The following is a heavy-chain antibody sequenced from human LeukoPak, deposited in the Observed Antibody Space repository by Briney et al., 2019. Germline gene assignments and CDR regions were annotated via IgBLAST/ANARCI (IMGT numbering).Heavy chain of an antibody. CDR3: ARDYVFRIFGVVRHNWFDP. D-gene: IGHD3-3*01. CDR1: GGSISSYY. CDR2: IYNRGST. V-gene: IGHV4-4*07. Sequence: SETLSLTCTVSGGSISSYYWSWLRQPAGKGLEGIGRIYNRGSTNFYTSLESRVTMSVDTSTNQFSLRLSSVTAADTAVYHCARDYVFRIFGVVRHNWFDPWGQGTLVTVSS. J-gene: IGHJ5*02.